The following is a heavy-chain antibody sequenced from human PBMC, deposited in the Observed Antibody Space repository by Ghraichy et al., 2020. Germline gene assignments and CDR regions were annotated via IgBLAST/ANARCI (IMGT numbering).Heavy chain of an antibody. D-gene: IGHD1-26*01. Sequence: SETLSLTCTVSNGSISIGGYYWSWTRQHPGKGLEWIGYISYSGSTNYNPSLKSRVTISVDTSKNQFSLNLSSVTAAATAVYYCARVGAPKSYMDVWGKGTTVIVSS. CDR1: NGSISIGGYY. CDR2: ISYSGST. J-gene: IGHJ6*03. V-gene: IGHV4-31*03. CDR3: ARVGAPKSYMDV.